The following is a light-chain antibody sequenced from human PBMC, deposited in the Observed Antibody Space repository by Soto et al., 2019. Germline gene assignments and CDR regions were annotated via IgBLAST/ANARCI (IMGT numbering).Light chain of an antibody. CDR2: GAS. Sequence: EIVVTQSPVTLSLSPGERATLSCRASQTISNSLLAWYQQKLGQSTSLLIYGASSRATGIPDRFSGSGSGTDFTLTISRLEPEDVAVYACQQYGRAPIIFGPGTRLEIK. CDR3: QQYGRAPII. V-gene: IGKV3-20*01. CDR1: QTISNSL. J-gene: IGKJ5*01.